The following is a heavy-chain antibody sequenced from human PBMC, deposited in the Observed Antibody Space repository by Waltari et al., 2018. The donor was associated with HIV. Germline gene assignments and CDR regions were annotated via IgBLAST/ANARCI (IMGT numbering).Heavy chain of an antibody. CDR2: ISPGDSAT. Sequence: EVQLVQSGAEVKKSGESLKIACKASGYSFSSYWIGWVRQMPGKGLEWMGVISPGDSATRYRPSSQGQVTISADKSINTAYLQWSSLRASDIAMYYCARLRGTTGAFDYWGQGTLVTVTS. J-gene: IGHJ4*02. D-gene: IGHD3-16*01. V-gene: IGHV5-51*03. CDR3: ARLRGTTGAFDY. CDR1: GYSFSSYW.